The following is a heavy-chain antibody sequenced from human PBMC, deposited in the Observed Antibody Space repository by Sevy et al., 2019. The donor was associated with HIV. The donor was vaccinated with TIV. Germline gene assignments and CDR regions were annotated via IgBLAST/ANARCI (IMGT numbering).Heavy chain of an antibody. Sequence: GGYLRLSCAASGFQFSSYEMNWVRQAPGKGLEWVSYISSTGSVIHYADSVRGRFTISRDNAKNSLFLQMNSLRADDTAFYYCARDYYGSGSFEFDSWGQGALVTVSS. V-gene: IGHV3-48*03. J-gene: IGHJ4*02. CDR2: ISSTGSVI. CDR3: ARDYYGSGSFEFDS. D-gene: IGHD3-10*01. CDR1: GFQFSSYE.